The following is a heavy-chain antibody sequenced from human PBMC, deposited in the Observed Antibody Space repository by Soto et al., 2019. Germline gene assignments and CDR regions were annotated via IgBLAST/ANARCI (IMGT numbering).Heavy chain of an antibody. Sequence: PGGSLRLSCAASGFTFSSYAMHWVRQAPGKGLEWVAVISYDGSNKYYADSVKGRFTISRDNSKNTLYLQMNSLRAEDTAVYYCARLFTYGAYGMDVWGQGTTVTVSS. V-gene: IGHV3-30-3*01. CDR1: GFTFSSYA. CDR2: ISYDGSNK. D-gene: IGHD4-17*01. CDR3: ARLFTYGAYGMDV. J-gene: IGHJ6*02.